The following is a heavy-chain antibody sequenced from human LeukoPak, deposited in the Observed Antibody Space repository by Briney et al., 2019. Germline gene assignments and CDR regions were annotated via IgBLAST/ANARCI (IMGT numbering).Heavy chain of an antibody. CDR3: ARGGSSWAPGGSYYYYYGMDV. CDR1: GDSISNYF. CDR2: IYYSGST. J-gene: IGHJ6*02. Sequence: SETLSLTCTVSGDSISNYFWSWIRQPAGKGLEWIGYIYYSGSTNYSPSLKSRVTMSVDTSKRQFSPRLTSVTAADTAEYYCARGGSSWAPGGSYYYYYGMDVWGQGTTVTVSS. V-gene: IGHV4-59*12. D-gene: IGHD6-13*01.